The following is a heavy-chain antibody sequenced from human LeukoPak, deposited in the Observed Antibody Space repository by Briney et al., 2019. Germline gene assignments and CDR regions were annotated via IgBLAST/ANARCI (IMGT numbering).Heavy chain of an antibody. CDR1: GFTFSSYA. Sequence: GGSLRLSCAASGFTFSSYAMSWVRQAPGKGLEWVSAISGSGGSTYYADSVKGRFTISRDNSKNTLYLQMNSLRAEDTAVYYCASSRIVGAATKTDYWGQGTLVTVSS. V-gene: IGHV3-23*01. CDR3: ASSRIVGAATKTDY. CDR2: ISGSGGST. J-gene: IGHJ4*02. D-gene: IGHD1-26*01.